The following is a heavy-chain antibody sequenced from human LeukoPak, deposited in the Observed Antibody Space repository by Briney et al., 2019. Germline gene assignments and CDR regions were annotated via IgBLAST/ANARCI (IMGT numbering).Heavy chain of an antibody. V-gene: IGHV3-23*01. CDR1: GFTFSSYA. Sequence: GGSLRLSCAASGFTFSSYAMSWVRQAPGKGLEWVSAISGSGGSTYYADSVKGRFTISRDNSKNTLYLQMSSLRAEDTAVYYCAKDLQAHYYDSSGYLGGYWGQGTLVTVSS. D-gene: IGHD3-22*01. CDR2: ISGSGGST. J-gene: IGHJ4*02. CDR3: AKDLQAHYYDSSGYLGGY.